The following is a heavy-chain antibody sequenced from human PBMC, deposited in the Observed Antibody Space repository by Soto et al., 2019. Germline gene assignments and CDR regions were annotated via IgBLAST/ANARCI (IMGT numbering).Heavy chain of an antibody. J-gene: IGHJ4*02. V-gene: IGHV4-30-4*01. CDR3: ARDRDDFWSGSGAS. CDR2: MYYSGST. CDR1: GGSINSAYYY. Sequence: SETLSLTCTVSGGSINSAYYYWSWIRQPPGKGLEWIGYMYYSGSTFYNPSLKSRVTISVDTSKNQFSLKLSSVTAADTAVYYCARDRDDFWSGSGASWGQGTLVTVSS. D-gene: IGHD3-3*01.